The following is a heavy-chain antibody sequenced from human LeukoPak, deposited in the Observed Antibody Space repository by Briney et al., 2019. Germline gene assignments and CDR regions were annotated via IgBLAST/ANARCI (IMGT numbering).Heavy chain of an antibody. CDR3: ARSRQGIKGDYYYMDV. J-gene: IGHJ6*03. Sequence: GGSLRLSCAASGFTFSSYAMHWVRQAPGKGLEYVSAISSNGGSTYYANSVKGRFTISRDNSKNTLYLQMGSLRAEDMAVYYCARSRQGIKGDYYYMDVWGKGTTVTVSS. CDR2: ISSNGGST. D-gene: IGHD6-13*01. CDR1: GFTFSSYA. V-gene: IGHV3-64*01.